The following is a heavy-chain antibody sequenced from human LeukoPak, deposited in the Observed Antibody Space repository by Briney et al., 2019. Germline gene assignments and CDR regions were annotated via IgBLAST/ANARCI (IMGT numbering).Heavy chain of an antibody. CDR1: GGSFSGYY. D-gene: IGHD3-10*01. V-gene: IGHV4-34*01. CDR2: INHSGST. CDR3: ARVRHYYGSGRNYYYGMDV. J-gene: IGHJ6*02. Sequence: SETLSLTCADYGGSFSGYYWSWIRQPPGKGLEWIGEINHSGSTNYNPSLKSRVTISVDTSKNQFSLKLSSVTAADTAVYYCARVRHYYGSGRNYYYGMDVWGQGTTVTVSS.